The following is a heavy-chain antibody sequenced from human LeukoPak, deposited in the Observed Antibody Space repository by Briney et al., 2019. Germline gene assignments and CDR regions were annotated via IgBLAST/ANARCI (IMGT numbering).Heavy chain of an antibody. V-gene: IGHV3-23*01. CDR1: GFTFSNHA. Sequence: AGGSLRLSCAASGFTFSNHAMSWVRQAPGKGLEWVSSISGRGDSTYYADSVKGRFTISRDNSEKTLYLQMSNLRAEDTAVYYCAKGKDTYFYDSRGYYFGENWGQGTLVTVSS. J-gene: IGHJ4*02. CDR2: ISGRGDST. D-gene: IGHD3-22*01. CDR3: AKGKDTYFYDSRGYYFGEN.